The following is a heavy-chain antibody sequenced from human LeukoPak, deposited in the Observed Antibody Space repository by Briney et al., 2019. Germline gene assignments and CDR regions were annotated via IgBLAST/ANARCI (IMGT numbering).Heavy chain of an antibody. J-gene: IGHJ6*02. CDR2: ISYDGSEK. Sequence: GRSLRLSCAASGHTFSGSGMHWVRQAPGKGLEGVAVISYDGSEKYYVDSVKGRFTISRDNSKNTLYLQMNSLRAEDAAVYYCVKEETYRSAYCPLDVWGQGTTVTVSS. D-gene: IGHD6-19*01. CDR1: GHTFSGSG. V-gene: IGHV3-30*18. CDR3: VKEETYRSAYCPLDV.